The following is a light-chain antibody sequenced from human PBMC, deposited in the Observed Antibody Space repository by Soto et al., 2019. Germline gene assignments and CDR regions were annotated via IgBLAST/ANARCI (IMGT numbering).Light chain of an antibody. CDR3: XXXXSYPIT. CDR2: AAS. V-gene: IGKV1-16*02. Sequence: DIQMTQSPSSLSASVGDRVTITCRASQSISNYLAWFQQKPGKAPKSLISAASSLQSGVPSKFSGSGSGTDXXLTISXXQPXXXXXXXXXXXXSYPITFGQGTRLEIK. CDR1: QSISNY. J-gene: IGKJ5*01.